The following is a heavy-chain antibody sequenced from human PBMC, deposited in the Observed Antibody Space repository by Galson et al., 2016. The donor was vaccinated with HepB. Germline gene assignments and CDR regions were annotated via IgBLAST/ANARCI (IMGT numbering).Heavy chain of an antibody. J-gene: IGHJ4*02. D-gene: IGHD6-13*01. CDR1: GDSVSSTSAA. V-gene: IGHV6-1*01. CDR3: ARMIYSSSSSHFDY. Sequence: CAISGDSVSSTSAAWNWIRQSPSRGLEWLGRTYYRSRWFNDYAVSVKSRITINADTSKNQFSLQLNSVTPEDTAVYYCARMIYSSSSSHFDYWGQGTLVTVSS. CDR2: TYYRSRWFN.